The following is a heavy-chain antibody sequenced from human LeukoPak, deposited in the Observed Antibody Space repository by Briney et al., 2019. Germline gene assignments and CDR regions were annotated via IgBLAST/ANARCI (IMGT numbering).Heavy chain of an antibody. CDR1: EFTFSNYW. V-gene: IGHV3-74*01. Sequence: AGGSLRLSCAASEFTFSNYWMHWVRHAPGKGLVWVSRINSDGSTTNYADSVKGRFTISRDNAKNTLYLQMNSLRAEDTAVYYCARDPYGSNSKWGQGTLVTVSS. CDR2: INSDGSTT. CDR3: ARDPYGSNSK. D-gene: IGHD4-23*01. J-gene: IGHJ4*02.